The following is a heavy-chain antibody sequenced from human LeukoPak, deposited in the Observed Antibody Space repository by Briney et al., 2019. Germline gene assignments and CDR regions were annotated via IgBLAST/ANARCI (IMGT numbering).Heavy chain of an antibody. CDR3: ARHLTTGNFDS. CDR2: IYPGDSDT. V-gene: IGHV5-51*01. CDR1: GYSFTNYW. Sequence: GESLKISCECSGYSFTNYWIGWVRQMPRKGLEWMGIIYPGDSDTRYSPSFQGLVTISADKSISTAYLQWSSLKASDTAMYYCARHLTTGNFDSWGQGTLVTVSS. D-gene: IGHD4-11*01. J-gene: IGHJ4*02.